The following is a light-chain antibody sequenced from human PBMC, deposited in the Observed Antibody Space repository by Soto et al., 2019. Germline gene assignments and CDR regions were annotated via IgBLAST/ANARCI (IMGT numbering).Light chain of an antibody. CDR1: QSVNSDY. CDR3: QQYGNTPLT. J-gene: IGKJ4*01. CDR2: DAS. Sequence: ETVLTQSPATLSLSPVKRATLSCGASQSVNSDYVAWYQQKPGLAPRLLIYDASSRAAGIPDRFSGSGSRTDFTLTISRLEPEDFAVYYCQQYGNTPLTFGGGTKVEIE. V-gene: IGKV3D-20*01.